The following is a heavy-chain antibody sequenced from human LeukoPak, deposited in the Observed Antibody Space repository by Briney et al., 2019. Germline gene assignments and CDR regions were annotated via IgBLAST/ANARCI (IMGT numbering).Heavy chain of an antibody. CDR2: IYHSGST. CDR3: ASPGGYCSSTSCTFDY. V-gene: IGHV4-38-2*01. CDR1: GYSISSGYY. J-gene: IGHJ4*02. Sequence: SETLSLTCAVSGYSISSGYYWGWIRQPPGKGVEWIGTIYHSGSTYYNPSLKSRVTISVDTSKNQSSLKLSSVTAADTAVYYCASPGGYCSSTSCTFDYWGQGTLVTVS. D-gene: IGHD2-2*01.